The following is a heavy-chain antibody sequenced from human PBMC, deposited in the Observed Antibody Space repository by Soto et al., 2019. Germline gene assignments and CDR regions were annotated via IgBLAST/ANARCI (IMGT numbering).Heavy chain of an antibody. Sequence: QVQLVESGGGVVQPGRSLRLSCAASGFTFSSYAMHWVRQAPGKGLEWVAAISYDGSNKYYADSVKGRFTISRDNSKNTLYLQMNSLRAEDTAVYYCARGDSSGWYGYFDYWGQGTLVTVSS. V-gene: IGHV3-30-3*01. J-gene: IGHJ4*02. CDR1: GFTFSSYA. CDR2: ISYDGSNK. CDR3: ARGDSSGWYGYFDY. D-gene: IGHD6-19*01.